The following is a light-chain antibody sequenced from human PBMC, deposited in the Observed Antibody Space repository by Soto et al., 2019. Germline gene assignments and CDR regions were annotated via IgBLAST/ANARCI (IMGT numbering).Light chain of an antibody. CDR2: RNN. J-gene: IGLJ1*01. V-gene: IGLV1-47*01. Sequence: QSVLTQPPSASGTPGQRVTISCSGSSSNIGSNYVYWYQQLPGTAPKLLIYRNNQRPSGVPDRLSGSKSGTSASLAISGLRSEYEANYYCAAEIDSLSAYVVGTGTKVPVL. CDR1: SSNIGSNY. CDR3: AAEIDSLSAYV.